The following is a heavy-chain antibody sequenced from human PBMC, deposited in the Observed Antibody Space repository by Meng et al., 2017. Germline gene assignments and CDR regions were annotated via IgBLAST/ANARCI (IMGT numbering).Heavy chain of an antibody. V-gene: IGHV4-34*01. Sequence: QVHLTKGGAGLLKPSETLSPTCAVYGGSFSGYYWSWIRQPPGKGLEWIGEINHSGSTNYNPSLKSRVTISVDTSKNQFSLKLSSVTAADTAVYYCASDNYYDSSGYSYWYFDLWGRGTLVTVSS. J-gene: IGHJ2*01. D-gene: IGHD3-22*01. CDR1: GGSFSGYY. CDR3: ASDNYYDSSGYSYWYFDL. CDR2: INHSGST.